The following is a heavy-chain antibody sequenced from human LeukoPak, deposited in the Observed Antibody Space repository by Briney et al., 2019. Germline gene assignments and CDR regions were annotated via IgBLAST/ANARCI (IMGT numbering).Heavy chain of an antibody. D-gene: IGHD1/OR15-1a*01. Sequence: GASVKVSCKASGYTFTSYYMHWVRQAPGQGLEWMGIINPSGGSTSYAQKFQGRVTMTRDTSTSTVYMELSSLRSEDTAVYYCAKQPAPRNALDAFDIWGQGTMVTVSS. V-gene: IGHV1-46*01. CDR3: AKQPAPRNALDAFDI. CDR1: GYTFTSYY. CDR2: INPSGGST. J-gene: IGHJ3*02.